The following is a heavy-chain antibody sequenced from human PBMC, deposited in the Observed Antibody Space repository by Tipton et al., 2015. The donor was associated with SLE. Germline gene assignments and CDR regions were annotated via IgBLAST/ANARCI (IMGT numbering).Heavy chain of an antibody. Sequence: TLSLTCAVSGGSISSGGYSWNWIRQPPGKGLEWIGYIYHSGSTSYNPSLKSRVTISVDRSKNQFSLKLSYVTAADTAVYYCARDRGYCSSASCYNWFDPWGQGTLVTVSS. J-gene: IGHJ5*02. CDR1: GGSISSGGYS. CDR2: IYHSGST. D-gene: IGHD2-2*01. CDR3: ARDRGYCSSASCYNWFDP. V-gene: IGHV4-30-2*01.